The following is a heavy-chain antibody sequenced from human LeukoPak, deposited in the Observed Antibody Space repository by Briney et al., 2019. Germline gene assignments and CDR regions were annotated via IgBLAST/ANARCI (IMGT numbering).Heavy chain of an antibody. CDR2: ISAYNGNT. Sequence: EASVKVSCKASGYTFTSYGISWVRQAPGQGLEWMGWISAYNGNTNYAQKLQGRVTMTTDTSTSTAYMELRSLRSDDTAVYYCAKHFCTGLDCSLFDSWGQGTLVTVSS. D-gene: IGHD3/OR15-3a*01. CDR1: GYTFTSYG. CDR3: AKHFCTGLDCSLFDS. V-gene: IGHV1-18*01. J-gene: IGHJ4*02.